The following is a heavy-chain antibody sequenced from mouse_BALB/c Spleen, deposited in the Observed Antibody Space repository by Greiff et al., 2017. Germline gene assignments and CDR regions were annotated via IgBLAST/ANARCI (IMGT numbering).Heavy chain of an antibody. CDR2: ISDGGSYT. V-gene: IGHV5-4*02. CDR3: ARDRATVVATRGGFAY. Sequence: EVQLQESGGGLVKPGGSLKLSCAASGFTFSDYYMYWVRQTPEKRLEWVATISDGGSYTYYPDSVKGRFTISRDNAKNNLYLQMSSLKSEDTAMYYCARDRATVVATRGGFAYWGQGTLVTVSA. J-gene: IGHJ3*01. CDR1: GFTFSDYY. D-gene: IGHD1-1*01.